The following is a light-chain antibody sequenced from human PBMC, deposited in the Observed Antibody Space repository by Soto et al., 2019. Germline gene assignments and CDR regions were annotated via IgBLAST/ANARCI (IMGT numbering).Light chain of an antibody. CDR3: QQANSFPLT. CDR2: DAS. V-gene: IGKV1-33*01. CDR1: QNINNY. J-gene: IGKJ4*01. Sequence: DIQMTQSPSSLSASVGDRFTITFQASQNINNYLNWYQQKPGRAPKLLIYDASNLEAGVPSRFRGSGSGTDFTLTISSLQPEDFATYYCQQANSFPLTFGGGTKVDIK.